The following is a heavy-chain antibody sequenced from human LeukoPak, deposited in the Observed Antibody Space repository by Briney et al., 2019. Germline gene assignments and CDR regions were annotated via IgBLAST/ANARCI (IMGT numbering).Heavy chain of an antibody. CDR1: GGSMNSYY. J-gene: IGHJ6*03. D-gene: IGHD3-3*01. V-gene: IGHV4-59*01. CDR3: ARGYDFWSGPYSNYYYMDV. Sequence: SEILSLTCSVSGGSMNSYYWSWIRQPPGKGLEWIGYIYYSGSTNYNPSLKSRVTISVDTSKNQFSLKLSSVTAADTAVYYCARGYDFWSGPYSNYYYMDVWGKGTTVTVSS. CDR2: IYYSGST.